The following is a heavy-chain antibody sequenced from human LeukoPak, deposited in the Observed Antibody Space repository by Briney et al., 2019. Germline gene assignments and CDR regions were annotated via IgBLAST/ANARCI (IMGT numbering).Heavy chain of an antibody. J-gene: IGHJ4*02. CDR2: VSYDGSSK. D-gene: IGHD3-10*01. CDR1: GFTFTNYG. V-gene: IGHV3-30*18. Sequence: GRSLRLSCAASGFTFTNYGMHWVRQAPGKGLEWVTIVSYDGSSKYYADSVKGRFTISRDNSKNTLHLQMNSLRAEDTAVYYCAKVSTPMVRGVIHYWGQGTLVTVSS. CDR3: AKVSTPMVRGVIHY.